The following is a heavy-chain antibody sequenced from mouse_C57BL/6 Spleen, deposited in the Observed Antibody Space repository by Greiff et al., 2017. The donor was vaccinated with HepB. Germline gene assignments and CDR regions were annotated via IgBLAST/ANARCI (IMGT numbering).Heavy chain of an antibody. D-gene: IGHD2-5*01. J-gene: IGHJ3*01. Sequence: QVQLQQSGAELARPGASVKLSCKASGYTFTSYGISWVKQRTGQGLEWIGEIYPRSGNTYYNEKFKGKATLTADKSSSTAYMELRSLTSEDSAVYFCARGDSNPSFAYWGQGTLVTVSA. V-gene: IGHV1-81*01. CDR1: GYTFTSYG. CDR3: ARGDSNPSFAY. CDR2: IYPRSGNT.